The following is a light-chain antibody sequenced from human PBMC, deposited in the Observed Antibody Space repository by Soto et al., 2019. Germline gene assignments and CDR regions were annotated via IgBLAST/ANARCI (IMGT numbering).Light chain of an antibody. Sequence: QSVLTQPRSVSGSPGQSVTISCTGTSSDVGGYNYVSWYQQHPGKAPKLMIYEVSNRPSGVSNRFSGSKSGNTASLTIPGLQAEDEADYYCSSYTSSSTLVFGTGTKVTVL. CDR3: SSYTSSSTLV. CDR1: SSDVGGYNY. J-gene: IGLJ1*01. CDR2: EVS. V-gene: IGLV2-14*01.